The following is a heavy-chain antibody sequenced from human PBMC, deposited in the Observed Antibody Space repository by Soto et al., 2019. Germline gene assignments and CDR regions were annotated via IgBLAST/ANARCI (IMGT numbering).Heavy chain of an antibody. CDR3: ARPGTILGRNGMDV. V-gene: IGHV1-18*04. CDR2: ISGYNGYT. D-gene: IGHD3-3*01. J-gene: IGHJ6*02. CDR1: GYTFNTYG. Sequence: QAQLVQSGAEVKKPEASVKVSCKTSGYTFNTYGISWVRQVPGQGPEWMGWISGYNGYTKYAQKFQGRVTMTTDTSTSTAYMDMRSLRSDDTAVYYCARPGTILGRNGMDVWGQGTTVIVSS.